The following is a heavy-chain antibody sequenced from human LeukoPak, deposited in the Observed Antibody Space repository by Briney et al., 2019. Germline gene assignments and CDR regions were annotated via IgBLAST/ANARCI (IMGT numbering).Heavy chain of an antibody. CDR2: IKQDGSVK. CDR3: AREGNYNMDV. V-gene: IGHV3-7*01. CDR1: GFTFSSHL. J-gene: IGHJ6*03. Sequence: GGSLRLSCAASGFTFSSHLMTWVRQAPGKGLEWVANIKQDGSVKYYVDSVKGRFTISRDNAKNSLYLQMNSLRVEDTAVYYCAREGNYNMDVWGKGTTVTVSS.